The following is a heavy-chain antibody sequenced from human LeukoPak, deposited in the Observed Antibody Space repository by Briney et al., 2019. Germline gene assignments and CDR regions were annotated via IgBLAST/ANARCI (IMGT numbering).Heavy chain of an antibody. D-gene: IGHD6-19*01. CDR2: IYYSEST. CDR1: GGSISSSSYY. J-gene: IGHJ4*02. CDR3: ARGRAVAGPDYFDY. V-gene: IGHV4-39*01. Sequence: SESLSLTCTVSGGSISSSSYYWGWIRQPPWKGLEWIGSIYYSESTYYNPSLKSRVTISVDTSKNQFSLKLSSVTAADTAVYYCARGRAVAGPDYFDYWGQGTLVTVSS.